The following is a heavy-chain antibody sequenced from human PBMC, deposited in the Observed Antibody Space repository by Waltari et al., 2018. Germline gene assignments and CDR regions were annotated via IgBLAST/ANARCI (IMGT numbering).Heavy chain of an antibody. Sequence: QVQLQESGPGLVKPSETLSLTCTVSGGSISSYYWRWLRQPPGKGLEWIGYIYYSGSTNYNPSLKSRVTISVDTSKNQFSLKLSSVTAADTAVYYCARDLEGVPQGFDPWGQGTLVTVSS. D-gene: IGHD3-3*01. CDR1: GGSISSYY. J-gene: IGHJ5*02. CDR2: IYYSGST. CDR3: ARDLEGVPQGFDP. V-gene: IGHV4-59*01.